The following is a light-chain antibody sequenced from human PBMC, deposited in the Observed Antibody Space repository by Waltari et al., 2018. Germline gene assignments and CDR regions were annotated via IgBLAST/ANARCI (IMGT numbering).Light chain of an antibody. Sequence: DIQMAQSPSSLSASVGDRVTITCRASQGISNYLNWYQQKPEKAPKLLIYAASSLQGGVPSRFSGSGSGTDFTLTITNLQPEDLANYYCQQTYTTSWTFGQGTKVEI. CDR3: QQTYTTSWT. CDR2: AAS. V-gene: IGKV1-39*01. J-gene: IGKJ1*01. CDR1: QGISNY.